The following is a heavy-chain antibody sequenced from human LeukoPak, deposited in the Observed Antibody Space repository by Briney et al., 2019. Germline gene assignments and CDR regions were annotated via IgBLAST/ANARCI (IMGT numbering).Heavy chain of an antibody. Sequence: PGGSLRLSCAASGFTFSSYAMSWVRQAPGKGLEGVSAISGSGGSTDYADSVKGRFTISRDNSKNTLYLQMNSLRAEDTAVYYCAKGTSGWYGDEFDYWGQGTLVAVSS. CDR3: AKGTSGWYGDEFDY. D-gene: IGHD6-19*01. J-gene: IGHJ4*02. CDR2: ISGSGGST. V-gene: IGHV3-23*01. CDR1: GFTFSSYA.